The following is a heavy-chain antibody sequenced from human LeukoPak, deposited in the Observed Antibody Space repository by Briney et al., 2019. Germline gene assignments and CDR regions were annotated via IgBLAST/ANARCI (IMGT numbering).Heavy chain of an antibody. Sequence: GASVKVSCKASGYTFTNYALNWVRQAPGQGLEWIGWINTHTGNPTYAQGFTGRFVFSLDTSVSTAYLQISSLSTEDTAVYYCAKDAAPAGPSGGFDCWGQGTLVTVSS. D-gene: IGHD6-19*01. CDR2: INTHTGNP. CDR3: AKDAAPAGPSGGFDC. V-gene: IGHV7-4-1*02. CDR1: GYTFTNYA. J-gene: IGHJ4*02.